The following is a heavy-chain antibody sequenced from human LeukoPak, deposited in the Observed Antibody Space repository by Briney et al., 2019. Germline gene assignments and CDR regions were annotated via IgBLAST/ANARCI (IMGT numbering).Heavy chain of an antibody. D-gene: IGHD6-19*01. CDR2: IKQDGSEK. CDR3: ARGHWLDSFDY. CDR1: GFTFSRYW. V-gene: IGHV3-7*01. Sequence: GGSLRLSCASSGFTFSRYWMSWVRQAPGKGLEWVANIKQDGSEKYYVDSVKDRFTISRDNANNSLYLQMNSLRAEDTAVYYCARGHWLDSFDYWGQGTLVTVSS. J-gene: IGHJ4*02.